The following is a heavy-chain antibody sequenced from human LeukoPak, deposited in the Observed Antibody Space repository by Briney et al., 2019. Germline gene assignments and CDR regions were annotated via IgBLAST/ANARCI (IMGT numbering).Heavy chain of an antibody. V-gene: IGHV1-18*01. D-gene: IGHD5-12*01. CDR1: GGTFSSYA. CDR2: ISAYNGNT. Sequence: ASVKVSCKASGGTFSSYAISWVRQAPGQGLEWMGWISAYNGNTNYAQKLQGRVTMTTDTSTSTAYMELRSLRSDDTAVYYCARGSGYDYYYYYMDVWGKGTTVTISS. J-gene: IGHJ6*03. CDR3: ARGSGYDYYYYYMDV.